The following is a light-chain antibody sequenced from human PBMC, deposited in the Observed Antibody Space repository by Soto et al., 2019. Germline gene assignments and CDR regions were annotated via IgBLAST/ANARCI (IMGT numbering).Light chain of an antibody. CDR3: QQYGSSQT. V-gene: IGKV3-20*01. CDR2: GAS. CDR1: QSVSSSY. J-gene: IGKJ4*01. Sequence: EIVLTQSPGTLSLSRGERATLSCRSSQSVSSSYLAWYQQKPGQAPRLLIYGASSRATGIPDRFSGSGSGTDFTLTISRLEPEDFAVYYCQQYGSSQTFGGGTKVEIK.